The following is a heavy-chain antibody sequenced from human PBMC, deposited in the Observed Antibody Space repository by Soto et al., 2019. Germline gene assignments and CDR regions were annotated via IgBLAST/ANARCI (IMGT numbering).Heavy chain of an antibody. CDR2: MNAANGNA. D-gene: IGHD1-26*01. CDR3: ARAVGIGVTVFDL. V-gene: IGHV1-8*01. CDR1: GYNFTCSN. J-gene: IGHJ4*02. Sequence: QERLVQSGAELRRPGASVKISCRASGYNFTCSNVNWVRQASGQGPEWLGWMNAANGNAAFARDLQGRGTMTRDLSTDTGYLELGGLSSGDTAMYYCARAVGIGVTVFDLWGPGTFVTVS.